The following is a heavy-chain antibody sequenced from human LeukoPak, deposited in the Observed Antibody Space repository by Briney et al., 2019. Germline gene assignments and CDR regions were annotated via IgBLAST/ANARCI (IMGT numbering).Heavy chain of an antibody. J-gene: IGHJ5*02. CDR3: ARATTYYDFWSGYQNWFDP. CDR2: IYYSGST. D-gene: IGHD3-3*01. Sequence: SETLSLTCTVSGGSISSYYWSWIRQPPGKGLEWIGYIYYSGSTNYNPSLKSRVTISVDTSKNQFSLKLSSVTAADTAVYYCARATTYYDFWSGYQNWFDPWGQGTLVTVSS. CDR1: GGSISSYY. V-gene: IGHV4-59*12.